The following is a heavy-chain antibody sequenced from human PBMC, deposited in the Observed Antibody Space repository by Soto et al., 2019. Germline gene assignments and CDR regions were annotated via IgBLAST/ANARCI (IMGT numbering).Heavy chain of an antibody. Sequence: QVQLVESGGGVVQPGRSLRLSCAASGFTFSSYGMHWVRQAPGKGLAWVAVISDDGSSKYYADSVKGRFTISRDNSKNTMNMQMNSLRAEDTAVYYCAKGPAIVLVPAAMNYYYGMDVWGQGTTVTVSS. J-gene: IGHJ6*02. D-gene: IGHD2-2*01. CDR1: GFTFSSYG. CDR3: AKGPAIVLVPAAMNYYYGMDV. CDR2: ISDDGSSK. V-gene: IGHV3-30*18.